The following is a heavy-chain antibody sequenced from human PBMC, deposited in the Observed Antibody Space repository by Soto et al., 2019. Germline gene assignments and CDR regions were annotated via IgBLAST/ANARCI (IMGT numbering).Heavy chain of an antibody. Sequence: ASVKVSCKASGYTFTSYDISWVRQVPGQGLEWMGWMSRYNGDTDYAQKFQGRVTMTRNTSTSTAYMELSSLRSEDTAIYYCTRDGYSSDFYYRGQGTQVTVSS. V-gene: IGHV1-8*01. J-gene: IGHJ4*02. D-gene: IGHD4-4*01. CDR2: MSRYNGDT. CDR3: TRDGYSSDFYY. CDR1: GYTFTSYD.